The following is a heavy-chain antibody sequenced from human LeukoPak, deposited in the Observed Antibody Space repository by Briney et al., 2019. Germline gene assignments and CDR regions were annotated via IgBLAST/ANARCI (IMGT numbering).Heavy chain of an antibody. Sequence: GGSLRLSCAASGFTFSGFWMHWVRQAPGKGLVWVSCISFDGSDATYADSVKGRFTISRDNAKNTLHLLMDSLTVEDTAVYYCAVSNWMDPWGQGTLVTVSS. V-gene: IGHV3-74*01. CDR2: ISFDGSDA. CDR1: GFTFSGFW. J-gene: IGHJ5*02. CDR3: AVSNWMDP.